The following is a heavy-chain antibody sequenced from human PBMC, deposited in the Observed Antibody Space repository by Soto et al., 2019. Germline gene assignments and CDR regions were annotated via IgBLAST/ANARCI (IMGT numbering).Heavy chain of an antibody. CDR2: IGTAGDT. V-gene: IGHV3-13*04. Sequence: EVQLVESGGGLVQPGGSLRLSCAASGFTFSSYDMHWVRQATGKGLEWVSAIGTAGDTYYPGSVKGRFTISRENAKNSLYLQMNSLRAGDTAVYYCARGNRLHDYGDYGVLYHWYFDLWGRGTLVTVSS. J-gene: IGHJ2*01. D-gene: IGHD4-17*01. CDR3: ARGNRLHDYGDYGVLYHWYFDL. CDR1: GFTFSSYD.